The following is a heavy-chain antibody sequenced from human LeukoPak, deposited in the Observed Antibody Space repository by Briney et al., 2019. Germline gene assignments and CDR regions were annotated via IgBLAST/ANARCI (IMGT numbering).Heavy chain of an antibody. D-gene: IGHD3-16*02. V-gene: IGHV4-38-2*02. CDR1: GYSISSGYY. CDR2: IYHSGST. CDR3: ARDLGGDYVWGSYPVPPP. J-gene: IGHJ5*02. Sequence: RSSETLSLTCSVSGYSISSGYYWGWIRQPPGKGLEWIGSIYHSGSTYYNPSLKSRVTISVDTSKNQFSLKLSSVTAADTAVYYCARDLGGDYVWGSYPVPPPWGQGTLVTVSS.